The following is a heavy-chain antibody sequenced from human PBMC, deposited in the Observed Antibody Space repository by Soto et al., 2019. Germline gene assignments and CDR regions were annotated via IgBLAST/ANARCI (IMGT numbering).Heavy chain of an antibody. CDR1: GFTFSSYG. Sequence: QVQLVESGGGVVQPGRSLRVSCAASGFTFSSYGMHWVRQAPGKGLEWVAVIWYDGSDKYYADSVKGRFTISRDNSKNTLYLHMNSLRVVDTAVYYCARDVSTTRYVPNRFDPWGQGTLVTVSS. D-gene: IGHD3-16*02. V-gene: IGHV3-33*01. J-gene: IGHJ5*02. CDR2: IWYDGSDK. CDR3: ARDVSTTRYVPNRFDP.